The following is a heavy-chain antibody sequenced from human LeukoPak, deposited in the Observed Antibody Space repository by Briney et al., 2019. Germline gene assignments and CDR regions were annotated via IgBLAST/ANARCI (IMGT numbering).Heavy chain of an antibody. CDR2: INHSGST. CDR1: GASITSYY. V-gene: IGHV4-34*01. Sequence: SETLSLTCTVSGASITSYYWSWIRRPPGKGLEWIGEINHSGSTNYNPSLKSRVTISVDTSKNQFSLKLTSVTAADTAVYYCARRTVTTLGYFDLWGRGTLVTVSS. J-gene: IGHJ2*01. CDR3: ARRTVTTLGYFDL. D-gene: IGHD4-17*01.